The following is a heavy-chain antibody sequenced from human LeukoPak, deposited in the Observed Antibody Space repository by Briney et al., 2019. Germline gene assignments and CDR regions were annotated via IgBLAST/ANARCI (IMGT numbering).Heavy chain of an antibody. CDR3: ARGPTAIHSDGWFGP. CDR1: GGTFSSYA. J-gene: IGHJ5*02. V-gene: IGHV1-69*01. CDR2: IIPIFGTA. D-gene: IGHD2-21*02. Sequence: SVKVSCKASGGTFSSYAISWVRQAPGQGLEWMGGIIPIFGTANYAQKFQGRVTITADESTSTAYMELSSLRSEDTAVYYCARGPTAIHSDGWFGPWGQGTLVTVSS.